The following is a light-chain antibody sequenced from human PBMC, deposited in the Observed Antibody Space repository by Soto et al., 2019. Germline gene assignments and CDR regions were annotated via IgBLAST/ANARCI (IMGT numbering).Light chain of an antibody. CDR1: QSISSY. J-gene: IGKJ4*01. Sequence: DIQMTQSPSSLSASVGDRGTITCRASQSISSYLSWYQQKQGKAPKLLINVASTLQSGVPSRFSGSGSGTDFTLAISSLQPEDFATYYCQQSSSTPQTFGGGTKVDIK. CDR3: QQSSSTPQT. V-gene: IGKV1-39*01. CDR2: VAS.